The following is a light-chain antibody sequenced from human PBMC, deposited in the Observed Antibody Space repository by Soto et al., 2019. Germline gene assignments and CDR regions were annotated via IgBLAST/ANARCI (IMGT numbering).Light chain of an antibody. J-gene: IGLJ2*01. CDR1: SSDVGAYNY. CDR3: SSFSSNTTTIL. Sequence: QSALTQPASVSGSPGQSITISCTGTSSDVGAYNYVSWYQRLPGEAPILMIHDVSNRPSGVSDRFSGSKSGNTASLTISGLQSEDEADYYCSSFSSNTTTILFGGGTKLTVL. V-gene: IGLV2-14*03. CDR2: DVS.